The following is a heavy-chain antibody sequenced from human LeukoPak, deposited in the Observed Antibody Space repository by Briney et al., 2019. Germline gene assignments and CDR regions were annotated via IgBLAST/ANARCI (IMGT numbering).Heavy chain of an antibody. CDR2: ISGSGGST. Sequence: PGGSLRLSCAASGFTFSSYAMSWVRQAPGKGPEWVSAISGSGGSTYYADSVKGRFTISRDNSKNTLYLQMNSLRAEDTAVYYCAKGKGYDFWSMGDAFDIWGQGTMVTVSS. CDR3: AKGKGYDFWSMGDAFDI. J-gene: IGHJ3*02. CDR1: GFTFSSYA. V-gene: IGHV3-23*01. D-gene: IGHD3-3*01.